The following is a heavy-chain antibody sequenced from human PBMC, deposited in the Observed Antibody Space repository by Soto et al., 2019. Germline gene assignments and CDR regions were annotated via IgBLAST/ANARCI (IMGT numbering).Heavy chain of an antibody. CDR3: ARDSYSSATH. CDR1: GLPFGDNW. Sequence: EVQLVESGGGLVQPGGSLRLSCAASGLPFGDNWMHWVRQAPGKGLVWVSRISNDGSDTTYADSVRGRFTVSRDNAKNTLYLXXXXXXXXXXAVYYCARDSYSSATHWGHGTLVTVSS. D-gene: IGHD4-4*01. V-gene: IGHV3-74*01. CDR2: ISNDGSDT. J-gene: IGHJ4*01.